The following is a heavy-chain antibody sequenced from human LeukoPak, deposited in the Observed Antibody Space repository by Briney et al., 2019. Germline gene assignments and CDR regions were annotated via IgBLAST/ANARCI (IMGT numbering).Heavy chain of an antibody. CDR2: MNPNSGNT. CDR3: ARGPLLWFGELFRHYYYYYYMDV. D-gene: IGHD3-10*01. J-gene: IGHJ6*03. CDR1: GYTFTNYG. Sequence: ASVKVSCKASGYTFTNYGINWVRQATGQGLEWMGWMNPNSGNTGYAQKFQGRVTMTRNTSISTAYMELSSLRSEDTAVYYCARGPLLWFGELFRHYYYYYYMDVWGKGTTVTISS. V-gene: IGHV1-8*02.